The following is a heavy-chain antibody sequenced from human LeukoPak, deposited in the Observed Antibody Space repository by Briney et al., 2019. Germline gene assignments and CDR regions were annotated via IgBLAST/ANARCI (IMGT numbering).Heavy chain of an antibody. V-gene: IGHV4-59*01. CDR3: ARMVSNFSPYFDH. CDR2: IHYSGST. Sequence: SETLSLTCTVSGGSISSSYWSLIRQLPGKGLEWIAYIHYSGSTNCNPSLKSRVTISVDTSKNQFSLKLSSVTAADTAVYYCARMVSNFSPYFDHWGQGTLVTVSS. D-gene: IGHD5-18*01. J-gene: IGHJ4*02. CDR1: GGSISSSY.